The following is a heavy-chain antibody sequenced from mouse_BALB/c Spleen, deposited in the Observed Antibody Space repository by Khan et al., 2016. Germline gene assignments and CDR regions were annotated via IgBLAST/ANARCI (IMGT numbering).Heavy chain of an antibody. D-gene: IGHD2-4*01. CDR3: AIDYEYDGDWYFDV. V-gene: IGHV9-3-1*01. CDR2: MNTYTGEP. CDR1: GYTFTNYG. Sequence: QIQLVQSGPELKKPGETVKISCKASGYTFTNYGMNWVKQAPGKGLKWMGWMNTYTGEPTYADDFKGRFAFSLKTSARTAYLQINNLKTEDTSTCFAAIDYEYDGDWYFDVGGGGTTVTVSS. J-gene: IGHJ1*01.